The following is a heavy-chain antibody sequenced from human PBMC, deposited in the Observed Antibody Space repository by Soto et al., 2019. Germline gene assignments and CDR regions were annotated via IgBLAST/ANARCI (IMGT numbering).Heavy chain of an antibody. CDR2: ILYTGNA. CDR3: ARAAYGSGNYYAPHYYYAMDV. V-gene: IGHV4-59*01. D-gene: IGHD3-10*01. Sequence: QVQLQESGPGLVKPSETLSLTCKVAGASISNYFWGWVRQPPGKGLEWLGYILYTGNANYNTSLKSGIDMSTDTSKNQVSLELSSVTAADTAVYYCARAAYGSGNYYAPHYYYAMDVWGQGTTVIVAS. J-gene: IGHJ6*02. CDR1: GASISNYF.